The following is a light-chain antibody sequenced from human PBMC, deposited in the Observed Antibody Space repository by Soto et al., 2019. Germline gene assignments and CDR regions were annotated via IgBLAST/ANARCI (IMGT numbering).Light chain of an antibody. J-gene: IGKJ4*01. V-gene: IGKV4-1*01. CDR2: WGS. CDR1: QSVLYDFNNNNY. CDR3: NQYYTRPLT. Sequence: DIVMTQSPEFLCVSLGERATINCQSNQSVLYDFNNNNYLAWYQQKPGQPLKKIIHWGSVRYYGVSDQFSGSVSATDFTLTISSLQVEDVAVYYCNQYYTRPLTFGGGTKLDIK.